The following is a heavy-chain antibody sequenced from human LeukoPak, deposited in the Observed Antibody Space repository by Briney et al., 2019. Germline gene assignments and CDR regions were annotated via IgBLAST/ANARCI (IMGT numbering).Heavy chain of an antibody. CDR3: AKDIEYSYGSRFDY. CDR1: GFTFSSYA. J-gene: IGHJ4*02. CDR2: ISGSGGST. D-gene: IGHD5-18*01. Sequence: GASLRLSCAASGFTFSSYAMSWVRQAPGKGLGWVSAISGSGGSTYYADSVKGRFTISRDNSKNTLYLQMNSLRAEDTAVYYCAKDIEYSYGSRFDYWGQGTLVTVSS. V-gene: IGHV3-23*01.